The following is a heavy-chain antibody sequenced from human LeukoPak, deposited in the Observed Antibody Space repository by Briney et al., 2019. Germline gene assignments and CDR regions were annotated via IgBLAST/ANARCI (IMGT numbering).Heavy chain of an antibody. CDR2: ISGSGGST. D-gene: IGHD2-2*01. V-gene: IGHV3-23*01. Sequence: GGSLRLSCAAAGFTFSSYARSWVRQAPGKGLEWVSAISGSGGSTYYADSVKGRFTISRDNSKNTLYLQMNSLRAEDTAVYYCAKGGRIVVVPAATKLYAFDIWGQGTMVTVSS. CDR1: GFTFSSYA. CDR3: AKGGRIVVVPAATKLYAFDI. J-gene: IGHJ3*02.